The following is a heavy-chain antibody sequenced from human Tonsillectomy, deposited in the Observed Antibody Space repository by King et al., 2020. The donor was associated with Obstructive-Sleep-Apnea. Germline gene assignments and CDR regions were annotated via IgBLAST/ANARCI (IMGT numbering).Heavy chain of an antibody. Sequence: QLVQSGADVKKPGASVKVSCKASGYNFISYNINWVRQATGQGLEWMGWMNPHSGNTVYAQKFQGRVTMTTNTSIRTVYMELSSLTYEDTAVYYCARRDAMDVWGQGTTVTVSS. CDR1: GYNFISYN. CDR3: ARRDAMDV. CDR2: MNPHSGNT. V-gene: IGHV1-8*01. J-gene: IGHJ6*02.